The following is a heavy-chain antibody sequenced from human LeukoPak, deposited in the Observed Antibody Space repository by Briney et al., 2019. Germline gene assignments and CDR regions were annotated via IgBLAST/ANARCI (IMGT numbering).Heavy chain of an antibody. CDR2: IKQDGSKK. CDR3: TRVGYIDEGIDY. Sequence: GGSLRLSCGASGFPFSSYWMTWVRQAPGKGMEWVANIKQDGSKKSYVDSVKGRFTISRDNAKNSLYLQMNSLRAEDTAIYYCTRVGYIDEGIDYWGQGTLVTVSS. CDR1: GFPFSSYW. V-gene: IGHV3-7*04. J-gene: IGHJ4*02. D-gene: IGHD5-24*01.